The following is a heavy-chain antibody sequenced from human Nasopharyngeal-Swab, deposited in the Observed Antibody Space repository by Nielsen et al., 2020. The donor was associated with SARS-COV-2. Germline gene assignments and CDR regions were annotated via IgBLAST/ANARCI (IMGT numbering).Heavy chain of an antibody. V-gene: IGHV3-7*01. J-gene: IGHJ4*02. Sequence: GGSLRLSCVTSGFPFGRYCMTWFRQAPGKGLEWVANIQQDGDITYYLESVKGRFTISRDNAKNSLYLQMNSLRAEDTAVYFCARDPPSTGDYYFDHWGQGTLVTVSS. CDR1: GFPFGRYC. CDR3: ARDPPSTGDYYFDH. CDR2: IQQDGDIT. D-gene: IGHD7-27*01.